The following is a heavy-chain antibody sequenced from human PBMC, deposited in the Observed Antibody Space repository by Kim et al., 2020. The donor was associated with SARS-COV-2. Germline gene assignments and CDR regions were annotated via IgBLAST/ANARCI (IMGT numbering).Heavy chain of an antibody. V-gene: IGHV1-69*13. CDR2: IIPIFGTA. J-gene: IGHJ6*02. D-gene: IGHD2-15*01. CDR1: GGTFSSYA. CDR3: VRGDHDCSGGSCYSPSGYYYYGMDV. Sequence: SVKVSCKASGGTFSSYAISWVRQAPGQGLEWMGGIIPIFGTANYAQKFQGRVTITADESTSTAYMELSSLRSEDTAVYYCVRGDHDCSGGSCYSPSGYYYYGMDVWGQGTTVTVSS.